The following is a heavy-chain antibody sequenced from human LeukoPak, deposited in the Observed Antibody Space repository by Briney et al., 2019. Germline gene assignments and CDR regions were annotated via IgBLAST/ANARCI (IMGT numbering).Heavy chain of an antibody. D-gene: IGHD3-10*01. CDR3: ARLYGSGSYHIRNDY. J-gene: IGHJ4*02. Sequence: SETLSLTCTVSGGSMSSYYWSWIRQPPGKGLEWIGSMYYSGTTYYNPSLKSRVTISVDTSENQFSLKLSSVTAADTAVYYCARLYGSGSYHIRNDYWGQGILVTVSS. CDR1: GGSMSSYY. V-gene: IGHV4-59*05. CDR2: MYYSGTT.